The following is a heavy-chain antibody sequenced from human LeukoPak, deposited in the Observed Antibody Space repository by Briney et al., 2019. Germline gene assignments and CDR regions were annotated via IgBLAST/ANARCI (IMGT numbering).Heavy chain of an antibody. CDR1: GGSISSGGYY. CDR2: IYTSGST. CDR3: ARGPPPDFDC. J-gene: IGHJ4*02. Sequence: SETLSLTCTVSGGSISSGGYYWSWVRQPAGKGLEWVGRIYTSGSTDYNPSLKSRVTMSVDTSKNQFSLNLRSVTAADTAIYYCARGPPPDFDCWGQGNLVTVSS. V-gene: IGHV4-61*02.